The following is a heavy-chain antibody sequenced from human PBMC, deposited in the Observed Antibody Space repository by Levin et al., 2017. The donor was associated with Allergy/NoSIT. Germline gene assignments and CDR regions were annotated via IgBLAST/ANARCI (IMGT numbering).Heavy chain of an antibody. V-gene: IGHV3-7*01. CDR3: ARDLPYYYDSSGYYAPFDY. D-gene: IGHD3-22*01. CDR2: IKQDGSEK. CDR1: GFTFSSYW. J-gene: IGHJ4*02. Sequence: GGSLRLSCAASGFTFSSYWMSWVRQAPGKGLEWVANIKQDGSEKYYVDSVNGRFTISRDNAKNSLYLQMNSLRAEDTAVYYCARDLPYYYDSSGYYAPFDYWGQGTLVTVSS.